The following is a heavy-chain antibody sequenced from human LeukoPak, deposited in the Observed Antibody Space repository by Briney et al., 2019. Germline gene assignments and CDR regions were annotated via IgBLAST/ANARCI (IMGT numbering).Heavy chain of an antibody. V-gene: IGHV3-74*01. Sequence: GRSLRLSCAASGFTFSGHWMHWVRQAPGKGLVWVSRIDSDGTSTRYADSVKGRFTISRDNSKNTLYLQMNSPTAEDTAVYYCARVGVVPAAIPDGFDIWGQGTMVTVSS. J-gene: IGHJ3*02. D-gene: IGHD2-2*01. CDR1: GFTFSGHW. CDR2: IDSDGTST. CDR3: ARVGVVPAAIPDGFDI.